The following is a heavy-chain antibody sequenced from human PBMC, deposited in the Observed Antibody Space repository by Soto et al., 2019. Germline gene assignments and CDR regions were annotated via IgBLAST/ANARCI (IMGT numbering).Heavy chain of an antibody. CDR3: ARANYDFWSGYSYYFDY. Sequence: QVQLQESGPGLVKPSQTLSLTCTFSGGSISSGDYYWSWIRQPPGKGLEWIGYIYYSGSNYYNPYLKRRVTISVDTSKNQFYLKLSSVTAADTAVYYCARANYDFWSGYSYYFDYWCQGTMVTVSS. D-gene: IGHD3-3*01. V-gene: IGHV4-30-4*01. CDR2: IYYSGSN. J-gene: IGHJ4*02. CDR1: GGSISSGDYY.